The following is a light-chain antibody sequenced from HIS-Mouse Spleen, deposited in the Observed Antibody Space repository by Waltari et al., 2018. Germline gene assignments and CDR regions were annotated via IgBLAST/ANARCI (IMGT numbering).Light chain of an antibody. J-gene: IGLJ2*01. V-gene: IGLV2-8*01. CDR3: SSYAGSNIVV. Sequence: QSALTQPPSASGSPGQSVTISCTGTSSDVGGYNYVSWYQQHPGKAPKLMIYEVSNRPSGVPDRFSGSKACNTASLTVSGLQAEDEADYYCSSYAGSNIVVFGGGTKLTVL. CDR1: SSDVGGYNY. CDR2: EVS.